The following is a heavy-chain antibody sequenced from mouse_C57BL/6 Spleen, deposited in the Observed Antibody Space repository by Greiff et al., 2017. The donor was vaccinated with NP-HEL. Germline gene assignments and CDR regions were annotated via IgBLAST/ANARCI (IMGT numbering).Heavy chain of an antibody. J-gene: IGHJ2*01. D-gene: IGHD1-1*01. CDR3: ACGGITTVVATDFDY. Sequence: VQLQQSGPELVKPGASVKISCKASGYAFSSSWMNWVKQRPGKGLEWIGRIYPGDGDTNYNGKFKGKATLTADKSSSTAYMQLSSLTSEDSAVYFCACGGITTVVATDFDYWGQGTTLTVSS. V-gene: IGHV1-82*01. CDR2: IYPGDGDT. CDR1: GYAFSSSW.